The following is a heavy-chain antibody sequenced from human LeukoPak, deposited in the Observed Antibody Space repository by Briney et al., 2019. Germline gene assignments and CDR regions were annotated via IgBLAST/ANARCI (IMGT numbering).Heavy chain of an antibody. CDR1: GGSISSYY. D-gene: IGHD4-23*01. V-gene: IGHV4-59*12. J-gene: IGHJ4*02. CDR2: IYYSGST. Sequence: SETLSLTCTVSGGSISSYYWSWIRQPPGKGLEWIGYIYYSGSTNYNPSLKSRVTISVDTSKNQFSLKLSSVTAADTAVYYCARAQDYGGNPTIYYFDYWGQGTLVTVSS. CDR3: ARAQDYGGNPTIYYFDY.